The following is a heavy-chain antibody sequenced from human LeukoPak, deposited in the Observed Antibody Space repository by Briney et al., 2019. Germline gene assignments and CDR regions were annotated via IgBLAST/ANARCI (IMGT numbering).Heavy chain of an antibody. CDR2: ISWNSGSI. CDR1: GFTFDDYA. J-gene: IGHJ4*02. D-gene: IGHD6-19*01. V-gene: IGHV3-9*01. CDR3: AKAYSSGGGVDY. Sequence: GRSLRLSCAASGFTFDDYAMHWVRQAPGKGLEWVSGISWNSGSIGYADSVKGRLTISRDNAKNSLYLQMNSLRAEDTALYYCAKAYSSGGGVDYWGLGTLVTVSS.